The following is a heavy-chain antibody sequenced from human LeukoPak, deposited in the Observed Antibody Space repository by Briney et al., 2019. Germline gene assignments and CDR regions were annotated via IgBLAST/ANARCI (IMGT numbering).Heavy chain of an antibody. J-gene: IGHJ4*02. CDR2: IWYDGSNK. V-gene: IGHV3-33*08. CDR1: GFTFSSYG. CDR3: ARDLHSYGYAGDY. D-gene: IGHD5-18*01. Sequence: GSLRLSCEASGFTFSSYGMHWVRQAPGKGLEWVAVIWYDGSNKYYADSVKGRFTISRDNSKNTLYLQMNSLRAEDTAVYYCARDLHSYGYAGDYWGQGTLVTVSS.